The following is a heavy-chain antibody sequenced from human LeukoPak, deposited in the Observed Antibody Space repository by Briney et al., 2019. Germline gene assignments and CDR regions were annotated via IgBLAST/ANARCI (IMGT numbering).Heavy chain of an antibody. CDR3: AKDVRGYNRPFDY. CDR1: GFSFSTCA. J-gene: IGHJ4*02. D-gene: IGHD3-10*02. Sequence: GGSLRLSCAASGFSFSTCAMNWVRPAPGKGLEWVSAISGSGSNTYYADSVKGRFTISRDNSENTLYLQMNSLRAEDTALYYCAKDVRGYNRPFDYWGQGTLVTVSS. V-gene: IGHV3-23*01. CDR2: ISGSGSNT.